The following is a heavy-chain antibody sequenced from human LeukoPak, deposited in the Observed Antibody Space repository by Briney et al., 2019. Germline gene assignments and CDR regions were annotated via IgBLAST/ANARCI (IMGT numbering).Heavy chain of an antibody. CDR3: AKDAERGFDYSNSLNY. CDR1: GFTFSHYG. CDR2: IWSDASNT. V-gene: IGHV3-33*06. Sequence: PGGSLRLSCETSGFTFSHYGMHWVRQAPGAGLEWVAVIWSDASNTYYADSVKGRFTISRDNSRNTLYLQMSSLRAEDTAVHYCAKDAERGFDYSNSLNYWGQGTLVTVSS. D-gene: IGHD4-11*01. J-gene: IGHJ4*02.